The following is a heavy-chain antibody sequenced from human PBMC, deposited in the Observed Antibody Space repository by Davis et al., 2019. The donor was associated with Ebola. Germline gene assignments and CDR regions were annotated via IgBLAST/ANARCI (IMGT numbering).Heavy chain of an antibody. J-gene: IGHJ6*02. D-gene: IGHD1-14*01. CDR3: AKARIYYYGMDV. Sequence: GESLKISCAASGFTFSSYSMNWVRQAPGKGLEWVSSISSSSSYIYYADSVKGRFTISRDNAKNTLYLQMNSLRAEDTAVYYCAKARIYYYGMDVWGQGTTVTVSS. CDR2: ISSSSSYI. CDR1: GFTFSSYS. V-gene: IGHV3-21*01.